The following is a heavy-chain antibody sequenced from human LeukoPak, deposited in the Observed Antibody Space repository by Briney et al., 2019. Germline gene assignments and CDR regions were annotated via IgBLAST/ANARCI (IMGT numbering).Heavy chain of an antibody. V-gene: IGHV3-13*04. D-gene: IGHD6-13*01. CDR2: FGTAGDT. Sequence: GGSLRLSCAASGFTFNNYDMHWVRQPTGKGLEWVSGFGTAGDTYYPGSLKGRFTISRDNAKSSLFLQMSSLRAGDTAVYYCARAGPMTAAGTVDCYFDLGGRGPLFTVSS. J-gene: IGHJ2*01. CDR1: GFTFNNYD. CDR3: ARAGPMTAAGTVDCYFDL.